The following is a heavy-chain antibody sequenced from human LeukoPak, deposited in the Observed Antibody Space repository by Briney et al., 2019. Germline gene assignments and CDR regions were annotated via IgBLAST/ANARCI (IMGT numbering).Heavy chain of an antibody. CDR3: AREDCTGYYFDV. Sequence: PGGSLRLSCAASGFTFSGYSMNWVRQAPGKGLEWVSSISSSSSYIYYADSVKGRFTISGDNAKNSVYLQMNSLRAEDTAVYYCAREDCTGYYFDVWGRGTTVTVSS. CDR2: ISSSSSYI. V-gene: IGHV3-21*01. J-gene: IGHJ6*03. CDR1: GFTFSGYS. D-gene: IGHD2-21*02.